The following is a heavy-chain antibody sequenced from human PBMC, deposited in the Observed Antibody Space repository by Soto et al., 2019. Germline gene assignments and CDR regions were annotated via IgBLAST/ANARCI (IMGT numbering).Heavy chain of an antibody. CDR3: ARDRWAYDSSGNYYYGMDV. V-gene: IGHV1-2*04. CDR2: INPNSGGT. Sequence: GASVKVSCKASGYTFTGYYMHWVRQAPGQGLEWMGWINPNSGGTNYAQKFQGWVTMTRDTSISTAYMELSRLRSDDTAVYYCARDRWAYDSSGNYYYGMDVWGQGTTVMSP. D-gene: IGHD3-22*01. J-gene: IGHJ6*02. CDR1: GYTFTGYY.